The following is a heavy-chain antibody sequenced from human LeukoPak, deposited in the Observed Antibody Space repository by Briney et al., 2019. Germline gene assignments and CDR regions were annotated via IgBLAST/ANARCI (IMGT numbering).Heavy chain of an antibody. CDR1: GFTVSSNY. CDR2: IYSDGTT. D-gene: IGHD6-13*01. V-gene: IGHV3-53*01. J-gene: IGHJ6*04. Sequence: PGGSLRLSCAASGFTVSSNYMSWVRQAPGKGLEWVSVIYSDGTTYYADSVKGRFTISRDNSKNTLYLQMNSLRAEDTAVYYCARDLSSSWGGGMDVWGKGTTVTVSS. CDR3: ARDLSSSWGGGMDV.